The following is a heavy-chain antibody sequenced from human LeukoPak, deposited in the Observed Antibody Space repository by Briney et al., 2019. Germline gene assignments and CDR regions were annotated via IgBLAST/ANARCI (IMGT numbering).Heavy chain of an antibody. CDR1: GGTFSSYA. Sequence: ASVKVSCKASGGTFSSYAISWVRQAPGQGLEWMGGIIPIFGTANYAQKFQGRVTITADESTSTAYMELSSLRSEDTAVYYCASPGIAAAGTYYYYYVDVWGKGTTVTVSS. D-gene: IGHD6-13*01. CDR2: IIPIFGTA. V-gene: IGHV1-69*13. J-gene: IGHJ6*03. CDR3: ASPGIAAAGTYYYYYVDV.